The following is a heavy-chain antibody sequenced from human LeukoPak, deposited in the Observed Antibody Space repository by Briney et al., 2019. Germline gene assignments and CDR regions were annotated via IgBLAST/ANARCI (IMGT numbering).Heavy chain of an antibody. D-gene: IGHD3-22*01. J-gene: IGHJ4*02. V-gene: IGHV3-30*04. CDR1: GFTFSSYA. CDR2: ISYDGSNK. CDR3: ARGLEYYYDSSGSNLFDY. Sequence: PGGSLRLSCAASGFTFSSYAMHWVRQAPGKGLEWVAVISYDGSNKYYADSVKGRFTISRDNSKNTLYLQMNSLRAEDTAVYYCARGLEYYYDSSGSNLFDYWGQGTLVTVSS.